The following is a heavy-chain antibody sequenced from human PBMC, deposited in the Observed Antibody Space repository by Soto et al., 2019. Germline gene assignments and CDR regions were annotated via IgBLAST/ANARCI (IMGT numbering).Heavy chain of an antibody. D-gene: IGHD3-10*01. V-gene: IGHV4-59*01. J-gene: IGHJ3*02. CDR1: GGSIRSYY. CDR2: IYYSGST. CDR3: ARVWGGAFDI. Sequence: SETLSLTCSFSGGSIRSYYWSLIRQPPGKGLEWIGYIYYSGSTNYNPSLKSRVTISVDTSKNQFSLKLSSVAAADTAVYYCARVWGGAFDIWGQGTMVTVSS.